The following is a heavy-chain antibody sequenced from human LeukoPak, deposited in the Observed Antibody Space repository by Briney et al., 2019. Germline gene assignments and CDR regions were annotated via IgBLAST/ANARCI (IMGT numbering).Heavy chain of an antibody. CDR1: GGTFSSYA. Sequence: SVKVSCKASGGTFSSYAISWVRQAPGQGLEWMGGIIPIFGTANYAQKFQGRVTITMDESTSTAYMELSSLRSEDTAVYYCARTGVTMIVVDYYFDYWGQGTLVTVSS. D-gene: IGHD3-22*01. V-gene: IGHV1-69*05. J-gene: IGHJ4*02. CDR2: IIPIFGTA. CDR3: ARTGVTMIVVDYYFDY.